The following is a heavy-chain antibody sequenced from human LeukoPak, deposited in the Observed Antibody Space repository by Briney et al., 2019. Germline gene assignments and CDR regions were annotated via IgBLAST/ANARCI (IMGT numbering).Heavy chain of an antibody. CDR3: ARGRSSSWYGSWFDP. J-gene: IGHJ5*02. CDR1: GGSFSGYY. CDR2: INHSGST. V-gene: IGHV4-34*01. Sequence: PSETLPLTCAVYGGSFSGYYWSWIRQPPGKGLEWIGEINHSGSTNYNPSLKSRVTISVDTSKNQFSLKLSSVTAADTAVYYCARGRSSSWYGSWFDPWGQGTLVTVSS. D-gene: IGHD6-13*01.